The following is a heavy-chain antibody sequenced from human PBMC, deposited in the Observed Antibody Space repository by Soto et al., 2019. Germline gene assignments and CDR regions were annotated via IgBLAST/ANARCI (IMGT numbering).Heavy chain of an antibody. CDR3: ARDCYSSNWVDYFEY. J-gene: IGHJ4*02. V-gene: IGHV3-7*01. CDR1: GFTFSNYW. Sequence: EVHLVESGGGLVQPGGSLRLSCEASGFTFSNYWMSWVRQAPGKGLEWVANLTQDGSETYYVDSVKGRFTISRANTKNLVCLQINSPRAEDTVVDYCARDCYSSNWVDYFEYWVQGILVTVSS. CDR2: LTQDGSET. D-gene: IGHD6-13*01.